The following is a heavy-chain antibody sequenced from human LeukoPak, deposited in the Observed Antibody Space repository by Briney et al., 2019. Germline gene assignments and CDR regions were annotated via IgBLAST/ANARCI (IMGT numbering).Heavy chain of an antibody. D-gene: IGHD3-10*01. J-gene: IGHJ4*02. CDR3: ATTPYGSGPYYFDY. CDR1: GYTLTELS. CDR2: FDPEDGET. Sequence: GASVKVSCKVSGYTLTELSMHWVRQAPGKGLEWMGGFDPEDGETIYAQKFQGGVTMTEDTSTDTAYMELSSLRSEDTAVYYCATTPYGSGPYYFDYWGQGTLVTVSS. V-gene: IGHV1-24*01.